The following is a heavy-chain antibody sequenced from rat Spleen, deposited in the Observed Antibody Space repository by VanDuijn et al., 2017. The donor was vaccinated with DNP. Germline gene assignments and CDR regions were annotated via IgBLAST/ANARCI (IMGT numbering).Heavy chain of an antibody. Sequence: EVQLVESGGGLVQPGRSLKLSCVASGFTFSNYGMAWVRQGPTKGLEWVASLSTGGDYTFYRDSVKGRITISRDNAENTVYLQMDSLRSEDTATYYCARQIRDAMDAWGQGTSVTVSS. J-gene: IGHJ4*01. CDR3: ARQIRDAMDA. CDR2: LSTGGDYT. CDR1: GFTFSNYG. D-gene: IGHD1-6*01. V-gene: IGHV5S13*01.